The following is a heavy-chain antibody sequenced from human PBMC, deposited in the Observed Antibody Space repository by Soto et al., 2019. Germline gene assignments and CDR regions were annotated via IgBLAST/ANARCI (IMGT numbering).Heavy chain of an antibody. CDR1: GFTFTNYG. J-gene: IGHJ4*01. Sequence: QMQLVESGGGVVQPGRSLRLSCAASGFTFTNYGMHWVRRAPGKGLEWVAIIWYDGSNKYYADSVKGRFTISRDNSENTVTLQMNSLRAEDTAVYYCAAGEPLHYRGQGTLVTVSS. V-gene: IGHV3-33*01. CDR3: AAGEPLHY. CDR2: IWYDGSNK. D-gene: IGHD3-10*01.